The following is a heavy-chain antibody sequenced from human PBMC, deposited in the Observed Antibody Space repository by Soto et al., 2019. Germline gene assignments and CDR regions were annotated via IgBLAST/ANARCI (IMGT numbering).Heavy chain of an antibody. Sequence: QVQLVQSGAEVKKPGASVKVSCKTSGYTFMNHYMHWMRQAPGQGLEWRGIINPTGNRINYAEKVGGRVTMTTDTSAGTVSMELTSLRLEDTAVYYCARDGGNMWGYFDHWGQGSLVSVSS. J-gene: IGHJ4*02. D-gene: IGHD7-27*01. CDR2: INPTGNRI. CDR1: GYTFMNHY. V-gene: IGHV1-46*01. CDR3: ARDGGNMWGYFDH.